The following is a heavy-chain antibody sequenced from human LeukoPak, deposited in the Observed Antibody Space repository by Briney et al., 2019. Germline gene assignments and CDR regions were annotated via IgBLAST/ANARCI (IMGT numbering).Heavy chain of an antibody. J-gene: IGHJ5*02. Sequence: RSSETLSLTCAVSGASMSNYHWSWLRQPPGRGLEYIGYVYNSGSTFYNPSLKSRVTISADTSRKQFSLKLTSVTATDTAVYYCARGTGGYRFDPWGQGILVTVSS. CDR2: VYNSGST. V-gene: IGHV4-59*01. CDR1: GASMSNYH. CDR3: ARGTGGYRFDP. D-gene: IGHD1-1*01.